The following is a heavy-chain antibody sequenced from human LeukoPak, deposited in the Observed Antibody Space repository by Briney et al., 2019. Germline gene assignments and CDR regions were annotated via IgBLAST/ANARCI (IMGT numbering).Heavy chain of an antibody. CDR3: ARSMSNGGFRLDY. Sequence: SQTLSLTCAIAGDSVSSKNPAWNWIRQSPSRGLEWLGRTYYRSKWSFDYAVSVEGRITIKPDTSKNQFSLQLNPVTPEDTAVYYCARSMSNGGFRLDYWGQGSLVTVSS. D-gene: IGHD4-11*01. J-gene: IGHJ4*02. V-gene: IGHV6-1*01. CDR2: TYYRSKWSF. CDR1: GDSVSSKNPA.